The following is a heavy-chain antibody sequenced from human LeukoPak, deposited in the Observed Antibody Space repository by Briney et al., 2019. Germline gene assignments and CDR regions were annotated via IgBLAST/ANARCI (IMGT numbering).Heavy chain of an antibody. CDR3: ARLDRSGYEMGGTWFDP. D-gene: IGHD3-22*01. J-gene: IGHJ5*02. V-gene: IGHV4-59*08. CDR2: IYYTGST. CDR1: GASIRSSY. Sequence: SETLSLTRTVSGASIRSSYWSWLRQPPGKGLEWIGYIYYTGSTNSNPSLKSRVTVSVDTSMNQFSLKLSSMTAADTAVYYCARLDRSGYEMGGTWFDPWGQGTLVTVSS.